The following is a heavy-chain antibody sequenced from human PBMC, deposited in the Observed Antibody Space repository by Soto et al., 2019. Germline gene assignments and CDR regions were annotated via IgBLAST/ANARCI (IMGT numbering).Heavy chain of an antibody. CDR2: VTNSGGST. J-gene: IGHJ6*03. D-gene: IGHD3-16*01. CDR3: AKSHPHTPFWGGLTEYYMDV. CDR1: GFTFSIYA. V-gene: IGHV3-23*01. Sequence: EVQLLESGGGLVQPGGSLRLSCAASGFTFSIYAMSWVRQVPGKGLEWVSIVTNSGGSTYYADSVKGRFTISRDNSKNTLYLQMNSLRAEDTAVYYCAKSHPHTPFWGGLTEYYMDVWGKGTTVTVSS.